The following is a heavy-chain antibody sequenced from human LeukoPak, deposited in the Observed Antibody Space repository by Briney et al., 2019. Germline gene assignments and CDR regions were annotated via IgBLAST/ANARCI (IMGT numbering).Heavy chain of an antibody. CDR1: GFTFSSYA. V-gene: IGHV3-23*01. CDR2: ISGSGGST. Sequence: GGSLRLSCAASGFTFSSYAMSWVRQAPGKGLEWVSAISGSGGSTYYADSVKGRFTISRDNSKNTLYLQMNSLRAEDTAVYYCARDPGYGDYVNYFDYWGQGTLVTVSS. D-gene: IGHD4-17*01. CDR3: ARDPGYGDYVNYFDY. J-gene: IGHJ4*02.